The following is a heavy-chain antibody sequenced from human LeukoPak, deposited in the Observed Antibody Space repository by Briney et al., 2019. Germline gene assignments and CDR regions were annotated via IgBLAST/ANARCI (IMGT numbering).Heavy chain of an antibody. J-gene: IGHJ4*02. CDR1: Y. CDR3: ARSNRLAAAGTIGSPPFDY. CDR2: INPSGGST. Sequence: YXHWVRQAPGXXXEWXGIINPSGGSTSYAQKFPGRVTMTRDTSTSTVYMELSSLRSEDTAVYYCARSNRLAAAGTIGSPPFDYWGQGTLVTVSS. V-gene: IGHV1-46*01. D-gene: IGHD6-13*01.